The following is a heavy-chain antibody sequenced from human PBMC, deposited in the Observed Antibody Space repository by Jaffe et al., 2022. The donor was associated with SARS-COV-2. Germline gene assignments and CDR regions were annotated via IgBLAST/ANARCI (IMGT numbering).Heavy chain of an antibody. CDR1: GSSITSGYV. V-gene: IGHV4-38-2*02. Sequence: QVQLQESGPGLVKPSETLSLTCNVSGSSITSGYVWGWIRQSPGKGLEWIGNIYNSGMAYYNPSLKSRVTISVDRSRNQLSLRVKSVSATDTAIYYCASPYLDANGLQNWLAPWGPGVMVTVSS. J-gene: IGHJ5*02. CDR3: ASPYLDANGLQNWLAP. D-gene: IGHD2-8*01. CDR2: IYNSGMA.